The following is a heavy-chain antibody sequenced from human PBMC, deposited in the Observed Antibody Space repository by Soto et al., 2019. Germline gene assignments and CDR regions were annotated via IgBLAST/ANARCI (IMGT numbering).Heavy chain of an antibody. V-gene: IGHV3-23*01. CDR2: ISGSGGST. CDR3: ANAPLWVGEFRDY. CDR1: GFTFSSYA. D-gene: IGHD3-10*01. Sequence: EVQLLESGGGLVQPGGSLRLSCAASGFTFSSYAMSWVRQAPGKGLEWVSAISGSGGSTYYADSVKGWFTLSRDNPKNTLYLQMNSLRAEDTAVYYCANAPLWVGEFRDYWGQGTLVTVSS. J-gene: IGHJ4*02.